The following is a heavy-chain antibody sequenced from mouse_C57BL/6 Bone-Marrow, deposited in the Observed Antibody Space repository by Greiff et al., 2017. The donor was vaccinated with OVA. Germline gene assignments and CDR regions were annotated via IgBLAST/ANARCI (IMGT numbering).Heavy chain of an antibody. CDR3: ARPTMITTGYYYAMDY. CDR1: GYTFTSYW. CDR2: IDPNSGGT. V-gene: IGHV1-72*01. J-gene: IGHJ4*01. Sequence: QVQLQQPGAELVKPGASVKLSCKASGYTFTSYWMHWVKQRPGRGLEWIGRIDPNSGGTKYNEKFKSKATLTVDKPSSTAYMQLSSLTSEDSAVYYCARPTMITTGYYYAMDYWGQGTSVTVSS. D-gene: IGHD2-4*01.